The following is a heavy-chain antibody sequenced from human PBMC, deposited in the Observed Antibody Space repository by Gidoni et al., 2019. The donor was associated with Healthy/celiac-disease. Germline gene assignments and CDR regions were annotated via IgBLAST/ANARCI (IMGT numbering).Heavy chain of an antibody. CDR3: AKVDTMIVVSVSFDY. J-gene: IGHJ4*02. D-gene: IGHD3-22*01. V-gene: IGHV3-23*04. Sequence: EVQLVESGGGLVQPGGSLGLSCAASGFPFTSYAMSWVRQAPGKGLEWVSAISGSGGSTYYADSVKGRFTISRDNSKNTLYLQMNSLRAEDTAVYYCAKVDTMIVVSVSFDYWGQGTLVTVSS. CDR2: ISGSGGST. CDR1: GFPFTSYA.